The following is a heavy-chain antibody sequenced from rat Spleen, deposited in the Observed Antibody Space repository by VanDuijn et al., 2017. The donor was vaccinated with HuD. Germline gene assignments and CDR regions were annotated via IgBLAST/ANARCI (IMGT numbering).Heavy chain of an antibody. CDR1: GFTFSNYG. Sequence: EVQLVESGGGLVQPGRSLKLSCAASGFTFSNYGMAWVRQAPTKGLEWVATISYDGSSTYYRDSVKGRFTISRDNAKSSLYLQMNSLKSEDTATYYCATGSSFAYWGQGTLVTVSS. D-gene: IGHD1-11*01. J-gene: IGHJ3*01. CDR3: ATGSSFAY. V-gene: IGHV5-29*01. CDR2: ISYDGSST.